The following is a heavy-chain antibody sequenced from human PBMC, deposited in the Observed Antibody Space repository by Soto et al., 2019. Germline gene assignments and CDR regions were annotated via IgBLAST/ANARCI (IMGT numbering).Heavy chain of an antibody. J-gene: IGHJ3*02. D-gene: IGHD6-19*01. CDR1: GYTFTSYG. V-gene: IGHV1-18*01. CDR3: ARAGTIYSILSPSSGPTYDAFDI. CDR2: ISAYNGNT. Sequence: ASVKVSCKASGYTFTSYGISWVRQAPGQGLEWMGWISAYNGNTNYAQKLQGRVTMTTDTSTSTAYMELRSLRSDDTAVYYCARAGTIYSILSPSSGPTYDAFDIWGQRTMVTGSS.